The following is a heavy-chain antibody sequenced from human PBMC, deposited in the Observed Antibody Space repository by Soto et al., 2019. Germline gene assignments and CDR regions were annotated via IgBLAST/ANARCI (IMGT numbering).Heavy chain of an antibody. CDR3: ARQRTFSNWFDP. J-gene: IGHJ5*02. V-gene: IGHV4-39*01. CDR1: GGSISSSSYY. Sequence: SETLSLTGPVSGGSISSSSYYWGWIRQPPGKGLEWIGSIYYSGSTYYNPSLKSRVTISVDTSKNQFSLKLSSVTAADTAVYYCARQRTFSNWFDPWGQGTLVTVS. CDR2: IYYSGST.